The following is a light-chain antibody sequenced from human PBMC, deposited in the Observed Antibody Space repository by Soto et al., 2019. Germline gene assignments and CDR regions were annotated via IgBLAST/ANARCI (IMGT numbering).Light chain of an antibody. CDR2: GNS. CDR1: SSNIGAGYD. J-gene: IGLJ2*01. Sequence: QSLLTQPPSVSGAPGQRVTIYCTGSSSNIGAGYDVHWYQQVPGTAHKLLIYGNSNRPSGVPDRFSGSKSGTSASLAITGLQADDEADYHCQSYDSSLSGVVFGGGTKVTVL. CDR3: QSYDSSLSGVV. V-gene: IGLV1-40*01.